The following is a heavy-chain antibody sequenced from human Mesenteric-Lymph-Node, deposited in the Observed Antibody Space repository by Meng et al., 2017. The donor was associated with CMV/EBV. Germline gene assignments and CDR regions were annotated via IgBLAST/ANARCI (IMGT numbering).Heavy chain of an antibody. Sequence: CAASGFNFSSYAMSWVRQAPGKGLEWVSAISGSGGSTYYADSVKGRFTISRDNSKNTLYLQMNSLRAEDTAVYYCAKGGYSYGYFDYWGQGTLVTVSS. D-gene: IGHD5-18*01. J-gene: IGHJ4*02. V-gene: IGHV3-23*01. CDR3: AKGGYSYGYFDY. CDR2: ISGSGGST. CDR1: GFNFSSYA.